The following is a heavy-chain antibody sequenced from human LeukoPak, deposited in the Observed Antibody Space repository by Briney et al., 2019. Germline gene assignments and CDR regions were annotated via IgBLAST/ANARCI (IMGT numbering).Heavy chain of an antibody. J-gene: IGHJ4*02. CDR3: ARDCSTTNCYSGYLDN. V-gene: IGHV3-7*01. Sequence: GGSLRLSCAVSGFTFSTYWMSWVRQAPGKGLEWVANIKQDGSEKYYVDSVRGRFTISRDNAENSLYLQMNSLRAEGTAVYYCARDCSTTNCYSGYLDNWGQGTLVTVSS. CDR1: GFTFSTYW. D-gene: IGHD2-2*01. CDR2: IKQDGSEK.